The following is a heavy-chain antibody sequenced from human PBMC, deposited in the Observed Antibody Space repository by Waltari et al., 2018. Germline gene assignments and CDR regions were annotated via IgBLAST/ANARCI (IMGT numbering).Heavy chain of an antibody. V-gene: IGHV3-7*01. J-gene: IGHJ3*02. Sequence: LEWVANIKQDGSEKYYVDSVKGRFTISRDNAKNSLYLQMNSLRAEDTAVYYCAREGPGYAFDIWGQGTMVTVSS. CDR3: AREGPGYAFDI. CDR2: IKQDGSEK.